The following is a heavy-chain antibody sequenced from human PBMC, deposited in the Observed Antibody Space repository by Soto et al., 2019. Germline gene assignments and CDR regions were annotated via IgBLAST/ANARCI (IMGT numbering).Heavy chain of an antibody. CDR1: GYTFTGYY. CDR3: ARLTGSSSYYYYYYGMDV. J-gene: IGHJ6*02. D-gene: IGHD6-6*01. CDR2: INPNSGGT. Sequence: GASVKVSCKASGYTFTGYYMHWVRQAPGQGLEWMGWINPNSGGTNYAQKFQGRVTMTRDTSLSTAYMELSRLRSDDTAVYYCARLTGSSSYYYYYYGMDVWGQGTTVTVSS. V-gene: IGHV1-2*02.